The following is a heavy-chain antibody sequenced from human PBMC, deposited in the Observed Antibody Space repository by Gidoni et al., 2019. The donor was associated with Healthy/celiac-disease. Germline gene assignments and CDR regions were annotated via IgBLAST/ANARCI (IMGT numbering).Heavy chain of an antibody. CDR3: AGDYYGSGTGGYYYYYGMDV. CDR1: GFTFSSYS. D-gene: IGHD3-10*01. J-gene: IGHJ6*02. V-gene: IGHV3-21*01. CDR2: ISSSSSYR. Sequence: EVQLVESGGGLVKPGGSLRLSCAASGFTFSSYSMNWVRQAPGKGLEWVSSISSSSSYRYYADSVKGRFTISRDNAKNSLYLQMNSLRAEDTAVYYCAGDYYGSGTGGYYYYYGMDVWGQGTTVTVSS.